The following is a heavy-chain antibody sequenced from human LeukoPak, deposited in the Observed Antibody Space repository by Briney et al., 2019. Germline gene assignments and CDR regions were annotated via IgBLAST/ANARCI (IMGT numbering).Heavy chain of an antibody. Sequence: GGSLSPSVAASEFTFTSLTLNWVGQAPGKCMAWVSAISGDGVNTYYADSVKGRFTISRDNSKNTLYLQMNSLRAEDTAVYYCAKDSSSNPYYFDYWGQGTLVTVSS. CDR2: ISGDGVNT. CDR1: EFTFTSLT. J-gene: IGHJ4*02. V-gene: IGHV3-23*01. CDR3: AKDSSSNPYYFDY. D-gene: IGHD6-13*01.